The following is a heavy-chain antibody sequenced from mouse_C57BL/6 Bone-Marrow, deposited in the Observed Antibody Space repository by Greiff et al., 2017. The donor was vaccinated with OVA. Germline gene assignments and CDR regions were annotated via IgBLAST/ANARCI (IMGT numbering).Heavy chain of an antibody. Sequence: VQLQQSGPELVKPGASVKISCKASGYSFTGYYMNWVKQSPEKSLEWIGEINPSTGGTTYNQKFKAKATLPVEKSSSPAYMQLKSLTSEDSAVYYCARGGTSPFAYWGQGTLVTVSA. CDR1: GYSFTGYY. D-gene: IGHD4-1*01. CDR3: ARGGTSPFAY. CDR2: INPSTGGT. V-gene: IGHV1-42*01. J-gene: IGHJ3*01.